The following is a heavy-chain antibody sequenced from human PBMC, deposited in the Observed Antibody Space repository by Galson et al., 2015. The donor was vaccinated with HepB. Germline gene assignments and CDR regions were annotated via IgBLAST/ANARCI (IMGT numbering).Heavy chain of an antibody. V-gene: IGHV1-2*06. CDR2: INPNSGGT. D-gene: IGHD3-3*01. CDR3: ARPGVNFWRGYYYGMGV. Sequence: SVKVSCKASGYTFTGYYMHWVRQAPGQGLEWMGRINPNSGGTNYAQKFQGRVTMTRDTSISTAYIELSRLRSDDTAVYYCARPGVNFWRGYYYGMGVWGQGTTVTVSS. CDR1: GYTFTGYY. J-gene: IGHJ6*02.